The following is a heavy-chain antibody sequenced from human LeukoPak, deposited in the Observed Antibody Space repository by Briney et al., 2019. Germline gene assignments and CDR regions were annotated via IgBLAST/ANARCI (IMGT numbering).Heavy chain of an antibody. J-gene: IGHJ5*02. D-gene: IGHD2-2*01. V-gene: IGHV4-31*03. Sequence: SQTLSLTCTVSGGSISSGGYSWSWIRQHPGKGLEWIGYIYYSGSTYYNPSLKSRVTISVDTSKSQFSLKLSSVTAADTAVYYCARDSRSVGSSSWFDPWGQGTLVTVSS. CDR3: ARDSRSVGSSSWFDP. CDR1: GGSISSGGYS. CDR2: IYYSGST.